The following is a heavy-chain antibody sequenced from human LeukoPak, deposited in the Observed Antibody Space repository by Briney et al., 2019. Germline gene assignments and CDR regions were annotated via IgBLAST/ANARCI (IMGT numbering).Heavy chain of an antibody. J-gene: IGHJ5*02. D-gene: IGHD3-10*01. CDR1: GFTFSSYW. V-gene: IGHV3-7*01. CDR2: IKRDGNEK. CDR3: AKEGAYPIITYDP. Sequence: AGGSLRLSCAASGFTFSSYWMNWVRQAPGKGLEWVANIKRDGNEKNYVDSVKGRFSISRDNAKNSLYLQMDSLRAEDTAVYYCAKEGAYPIITYDPWGQGALVTVSS.